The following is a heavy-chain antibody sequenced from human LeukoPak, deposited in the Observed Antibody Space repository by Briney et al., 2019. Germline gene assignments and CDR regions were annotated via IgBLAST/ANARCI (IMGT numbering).Heavy chain of an antibody. CDR2: IYHSGST. V-gene: IGHV4-30-2*01. Sequence: SQTLSLTCAVSGGSISSGGYSWSWIRQPPGKGLEWIGYIYHSGSTYYNPSLESRVTISVDTSKNQFSLKLSSVTAADTAVYYCATHTRQDAFDIWGQGTMVTVSS. J-gene: IGHJ3*02. CDR3: ATHTRQDAFDI. CDR1: GGSISSGGYS. D-gene: IGHD2-2*01.